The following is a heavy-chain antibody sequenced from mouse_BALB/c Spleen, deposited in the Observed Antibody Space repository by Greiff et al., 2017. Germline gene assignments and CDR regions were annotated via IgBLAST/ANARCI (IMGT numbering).Heavy chain of an antibody. J-gene: IGHJ3*01. Sequence: VQLQQSGAELVKPGASVKLSCKASGYTFTSYWMHWVKQRPGQGLEWIGEINPSNGRTNYNEKFKSKATLTVDKSSSTAYMQLSSLTSEDSAVYYCATIYYDYDWFAYWGQGTLVTVSA. CDR1: GYTFTSYW. D-gene: IGHD2-4*01. CDR3: ATIYYDYDWFAY. CDR2: INPSNGRT. V-gene: IGHV1S81*02.